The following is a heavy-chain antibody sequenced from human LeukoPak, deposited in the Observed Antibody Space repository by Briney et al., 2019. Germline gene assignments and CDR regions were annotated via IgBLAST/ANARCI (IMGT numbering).Heavy chain of an antibody. CDR3: ARENPDDFWSGYYTYFDL. CDR1: GYSISSGYY. Sequence: PSETLSLTCTVSGYSISSGYYWGWIRQPPGKGLEWIGSIYHSGSTYYNPSLKSRVNISVDTSKSHFSLKLSSVTAADTAVYYCARENPDDFWSGYYTYFDLWGRGTLVTVSS. J-gene: IGHJ2*01. D-gene: IGHD3-3*01. V-gene: IGHV4-38-2*02. CDR2: IYHSGST.